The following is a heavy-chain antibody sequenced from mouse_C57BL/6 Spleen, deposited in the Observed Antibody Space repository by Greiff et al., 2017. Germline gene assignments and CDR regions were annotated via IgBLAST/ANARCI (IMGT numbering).Heavy chain of an antibody. V-gene: IGHV7-1*01. D-gene: IGHD1-1*01. J-gene: IGHJ2*01. Sequence: DVMLVESGGGLVQSGRSLRLSCATSGFTFSDFYMEWVRQAPGKGLEWIAASRNKANDYTTEYSASVKGRFIVSRDTSQSILYLQMNALRAEDTAIYYCARDYYYGSSYNYWGQGTTLTVSS. CDR1: GFTFSDFY. CDR3: ARDYYYGSSYNY. CDR2: SRNKANDYTT.